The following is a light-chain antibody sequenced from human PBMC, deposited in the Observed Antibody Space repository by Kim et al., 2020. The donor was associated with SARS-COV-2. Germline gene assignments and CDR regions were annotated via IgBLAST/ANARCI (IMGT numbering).Light chain of an antibody. CDR3: QQFGASVT. J-gene: IGKJ1*01. Sequence: IVLTQSPGTLSLSPGERATLSCRASQIVSPNYVAWYQQKPGQAPRLVIYAASSRATGIPDRFSASGSEKDFTLTISILEPDDFAVYYCQQFGASVTFGQGTKVDIK. CDR2: AAS. CDR1: QIVSPNY. V-gene: IGKV3-20*01.